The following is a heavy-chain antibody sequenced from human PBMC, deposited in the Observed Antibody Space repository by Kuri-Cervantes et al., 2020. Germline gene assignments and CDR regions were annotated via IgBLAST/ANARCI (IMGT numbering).Heavy chain of an antibody. CDR2: IYSGGST. CDR1: GFTVSSNY. V-gene: IGHV3-66*02. CDR3: ARDGDSSSGGMDV. D-gene: IGHD6-13*01. Sequence: GESLKISCAASGFTVSSNYMSWVRQAPGKGLEWVSVIYSGGSTYYADSVKGRFTISRDNSKNTLYLQMNSLRAEDTAVYYCARDGDSSSGGMDVWGQGTTVTDSS. J-gene: IGHJ6*02.